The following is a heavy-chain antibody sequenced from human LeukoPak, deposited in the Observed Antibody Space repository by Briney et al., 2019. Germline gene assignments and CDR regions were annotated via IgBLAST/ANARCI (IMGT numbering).Heavy chain of an antibody. V-gene: IGHV1-24*01. CDR3: VTDYGGNSMRSGY. CDR2: FDPEDGET. Sequence: ASVRVSCKVSGYTLTGLSMHWVRQAPGKGLGWMGGFDPEDGETIYAQKFQGRVTMSEDTSTDTAYMELSSLRYEDTAVYSCVTDYGGNSMRSGYWGQGTLVSVSS. D-gene: IGHD4-23*01. CDR1: GYTLTGLS. J-gene: IGHJ4*02.